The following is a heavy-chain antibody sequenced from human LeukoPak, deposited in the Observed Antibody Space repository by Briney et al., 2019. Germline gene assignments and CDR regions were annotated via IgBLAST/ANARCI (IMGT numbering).Heavy chain of an antibody. CDR2: LNPDGSRK. CDR3: ARDAYDDSSES. J-gene: IGHJ5*02. V-gene: IGHV3-7*01. D-gene: IGHD3-3*01. CDR1: GFTFSSYW. Sequence: HPGGSLRLSCAASGFTFSSYWMTWVRQAPGKGLEWVANLNPDGSRKFYVDSVKGRFTISRDNAKNSLYLQMHRLRAEDTALYYCARDAYDDSSESWGQGTLVTVSS.